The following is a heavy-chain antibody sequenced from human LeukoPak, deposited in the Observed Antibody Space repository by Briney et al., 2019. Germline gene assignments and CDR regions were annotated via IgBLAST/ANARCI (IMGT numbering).Heavy chain of an antibody. J-gene: IGHJ4*02. D-gene: IGHD2-15*01. CDR2: ISSSSSTI. CDR1: GLTVSSYS. V-gene: IGHV3-48*02. Sequence: PGGSLRLSCAASGLTVSSYSMNWVRQAPGKGLEWVSYISSSSSTIYYADSVEGRFTISRDNAKNSLYLQMNSLRDEDTAVYYCARAWASGRSGFDYWGQGTLVTVSS. CDR3: ARAWASGRSGFDY.